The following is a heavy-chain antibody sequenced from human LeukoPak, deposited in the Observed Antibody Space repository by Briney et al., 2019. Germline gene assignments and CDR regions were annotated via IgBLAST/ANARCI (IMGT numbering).Heavy chain of an antibody. D-gene: IGHD1-7*01. Sequence: ASVKVSCKASGYTFTGYYIHWVRQAPGQGLEWMGWINPNSGGTYYAQKFQGRVTMTRDTSVSTAYMELSRLRSDDTAVYYCARGAVDNWNSGKLIDYWGQGTLVTVSS. CDR2: INPNSGGT. CDR1: GYTFTGYY. CDR3: ARGAVDNWNSGKLIDY. V-gene: IGHV1-2*02. J-gene: IGHJ4*02.